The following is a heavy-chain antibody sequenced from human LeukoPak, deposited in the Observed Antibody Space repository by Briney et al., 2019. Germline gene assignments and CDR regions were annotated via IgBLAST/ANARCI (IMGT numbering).Heavy chain of an antibody. CDR3: ARNQAISPSVVMDY. Sequence: GVSLRLSCTASGVTFSTYWINWVRQSPGKGLVWVALINGDGSTTTHADSVKGRFTISRDNSKNTLFLQMNSLRAEDTAIYYRARNQAISPSVVMDYWGQGTLVTVSS. V-gene: IGHV3-74*03. J-gene: IGHJ4*02. CDR1: GVTFSTYW. D-gene: IGHD3-16*02. CDR2: INGDGSTT.